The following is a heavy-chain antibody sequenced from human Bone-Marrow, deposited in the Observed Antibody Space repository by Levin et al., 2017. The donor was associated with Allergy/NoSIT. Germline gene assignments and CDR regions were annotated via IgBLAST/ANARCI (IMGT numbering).Heavy chain of an antibody. Sequence: GGSLRLSCAASGFTFSNFVMHWVRQAPGKGLEWVAVISYDGSNKDYADSVKGRFTISRDNSKNTLYLQMNRLRAEDTAVYYCARDFSRIVIGGNALYWGQGTLVTVSS. D-gene: IGHD4-23*01. CDR3: ARDFSRIVIGGNALY. J-gene: IGHJ4*02. CDR2: ISYDGSNK. V-gene: IGHV3-30*04. CDR1: GFTFSNFV.